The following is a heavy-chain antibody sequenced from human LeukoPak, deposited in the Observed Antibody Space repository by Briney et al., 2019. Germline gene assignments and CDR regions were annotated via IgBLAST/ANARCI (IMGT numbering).Heavy chain of an antibody. CDR2: IYPGDSDT. V-gene: IGHV5-51*01. J-gene: IGHJ4*02. CDR1: GYSFTTYW. Sequence: GESLQISCKGSGYSFTTYWIGWVRQMPGKGLEWMGIIYPGDSDTRYNPSFQGQVTISADKSISAAYLQWSSLKASDTAMYYCARHERSTTGSLLYDNWGQGTLVTVSS. D-gene: IGHD1-1*01. CDR3: ARHERSTTGSLLYDN.